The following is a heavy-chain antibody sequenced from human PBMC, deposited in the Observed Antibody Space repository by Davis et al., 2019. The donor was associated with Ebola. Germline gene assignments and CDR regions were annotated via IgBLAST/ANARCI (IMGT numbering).Heavy chain of an antibody. D-gene: IGHD4-11*01. CDR2: IYGGDT. J-gene: IGHJ6*04. Sequence: GGSLRLSCAASGFTVRNTHMSWVRQAPGKGLEWVSGIYGGDTHYADSVKGRFTISRDNSKNTLHLQMNSLRVEDTAVYFCAREPTGNYYYFYGMDVWGKGTTDSVSS. CDR3: AREPTGNYYYFYGMDV. V-gene: IGHV3-53*01. CDR1: GFTVRNTH.